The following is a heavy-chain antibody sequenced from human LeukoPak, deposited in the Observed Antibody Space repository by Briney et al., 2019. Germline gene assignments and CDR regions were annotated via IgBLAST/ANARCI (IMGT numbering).Heavy chain of an antibody. D-gene: IGHD3-22*01. CDR2: ISGSGGST. Sequence: GGSLRLSCAASGFTFSSYATSWVRQAPGKGLEWVSAISGSGGSTYYADSVKGRFTISRDNPKNTLYLQMNSLRAEDTAVYYCAKDRITMIVVVITLDYWGQGTLVTVSS. CDR3: AKDRITMIVVVITLDY. J-gene: IGHJ4*02. CDR1: GFTFSSYA. V-gene: IGHV3-23*01.